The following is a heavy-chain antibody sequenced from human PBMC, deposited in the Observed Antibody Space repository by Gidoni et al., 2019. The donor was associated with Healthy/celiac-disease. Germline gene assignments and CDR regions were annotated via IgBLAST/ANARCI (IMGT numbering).Heavy chain of an antibody. CDR3: TRGRAYGVVDY. J-gene: IGHJ4*02. D-gene: IGHD3-10*01. V-gene: IGHV3-73*02. Sequence: EVQLVESGGGLVQPGGSLKLSCAASGFTFSGSAMHWLRQASGKGLEWVGRIRSKANSYATAYAASVKGRFTISRDDSKNTAYLQMNSLKTEDTAVYYCTRGRAYGVVDYWGQGTLVTVSS. CDR1: GFTFSGSA. CDR2: IRSKANSYAT.